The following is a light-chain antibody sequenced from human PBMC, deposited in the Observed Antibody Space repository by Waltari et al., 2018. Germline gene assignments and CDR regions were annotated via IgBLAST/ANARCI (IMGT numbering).Light chain of an antibody. CDR3: QQRSDWPIT. V-gene: IGKV3-11*01. CDR2: DAS. Sequence: VVLTQSPVTLSLSPGERATLSCRTSQSISSYLAWYQQKPGQAPRLLIYDASNRATGIPARFSGSGSRTDFTLTISSLEPEDFAVYYCQQRSDWPITFGQGTRLEIK. CDR1: QSISSY. J-gene: IGKJ5*01.